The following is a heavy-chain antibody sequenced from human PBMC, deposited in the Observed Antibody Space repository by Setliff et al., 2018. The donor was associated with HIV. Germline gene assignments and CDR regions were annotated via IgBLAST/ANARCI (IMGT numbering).Heavy chain of an antibody. CDR1: GGSISSYY. D-gene: IGHD4-17*01. Sequence: SETLSLTCTVSGGSISSYYWTWIRQPAGKGLEWIGRIYTSGSTNYNPSLRSRVTLSLDTSKDQFSLNLSSVTAADTAVYYCARTGSGDYSYFDYWGQGTLVTVSS. J-gene: IGHJ4*02. CDR2: IYTSGST. CDR3: ARTGSGDYSYFDY. V-gene: IGHV4-4*07.